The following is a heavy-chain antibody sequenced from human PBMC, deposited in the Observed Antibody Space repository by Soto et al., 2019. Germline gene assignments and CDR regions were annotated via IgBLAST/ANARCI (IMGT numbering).Heavy chain of an antibody. V-gene: IGHV1-18*01. CDR1: GYTFTSYG. J-gene: IGHJ4*02. CDR3: ARVTRAAGRGGGVDY. D-gene: IGHD6-13*01. Sequence: QVQLVQSGAEVKKPGASVKVSCKASGYTFTSYGISWVRQAPGQGLEWMGWISAYNGNTNYAQKLQGRVTMTTDTPTGPAYMELRSLRSDDTAVYYCARVTRAAGRGGGVDYWGQGTLVTVSS. CDR2: ISAYNGNT.